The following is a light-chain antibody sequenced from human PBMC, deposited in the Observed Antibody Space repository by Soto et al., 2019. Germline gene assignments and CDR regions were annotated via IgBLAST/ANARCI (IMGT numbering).Light chain of an antibody. Sequence: IELTQSPSSLSASVGDTVTISCRASQTIDNYLAWYQQYPGRAPKLLIYLASTLRSGVPSRFSGSGSGTDFKLTISSLQPEDFATYYCQQLDSNPPWTFGQGTKVDIK. V-gene: IGKV1-9*01. CDR1: QTIDNY. CDR3: QQLDSNPPWT. CDR2: LAS. J-gene: IGKJ1*01.